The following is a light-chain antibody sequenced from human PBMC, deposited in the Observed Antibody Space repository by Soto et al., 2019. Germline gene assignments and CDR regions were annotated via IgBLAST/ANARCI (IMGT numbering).Light chain of an antibody. V-gene: IGKV3-15*01. J-gene: IGKJ1*01. Sequence: IVISQSPTTVSVSHGGRAPRSCRASQSISDTLAWYQQKPGQAPRLLIHGASTRATGFPARFSGSGSGTDFTLTISSLQSEDFAVYYCQQYNNWPWTFGQGTKVDIK. CDR2: GAS. CDR3: QQYNNWPWT. CDR1: QSISDT.